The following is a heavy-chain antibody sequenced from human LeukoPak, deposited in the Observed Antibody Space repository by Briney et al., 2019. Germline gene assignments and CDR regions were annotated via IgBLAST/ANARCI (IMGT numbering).Heavy chain of an antibody. CDR2: IKQDASEK. V-gene: IGHV3-7*01. Sequence: GGSLRLSCAASGVTYSSNWMNCVRQAPGKGPERVANIKQDASEKSYVDPVKGRFTISRDNAKNSLYLQMNSLRAEDTAVYYCTGINYFDYWGQGTLVTVSS. J-gene: IGHJ4*02. CDR3: TGINYFDY. D-gene: IGHD1-14*01. CDR1: GVTYSSNW.